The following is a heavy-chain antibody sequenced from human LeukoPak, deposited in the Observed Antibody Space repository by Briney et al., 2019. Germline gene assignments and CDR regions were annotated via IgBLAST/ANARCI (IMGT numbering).Heavy chain of an antibody. V-gene: IGHV1-3*01. J-gene: IGHJ5*02. CDR1: GYTFTSYA. D-gene: IGHD3-9*01. CDR3: ARDRSPYYDILTGFGP. CDR2: INAGNGNT. Sequence: ASVKVSCKASGYTFTSYAMHWVRQAPGQRLEWMGWINAGNGNTKYSQKFQGRVTITRDTSASTAYMELSSLRSEDTAVYYCARDRSPYYDILTGFGPWGQGTLVTVSS.